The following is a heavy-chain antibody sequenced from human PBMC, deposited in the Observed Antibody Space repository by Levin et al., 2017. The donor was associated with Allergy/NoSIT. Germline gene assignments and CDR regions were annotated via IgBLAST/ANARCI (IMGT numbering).Heavy chain of an antibody. D-gene: IGHD3-22*01. J-gene: IGHJ2*01. CDR2: ISNSGGST. CDR1: GFTFSSYA. CDR3: AKDYYDSSGYYYRYWYFDL. Sequence: GESLKISCAASGFTFSSYAMSWVRQAPGKGLEWVSAISNSGGSTYYADSVKGRFTISRDNSKNTLYLQMNSLRAEDTAVYYCAKDYYDSSGYYYRYWYFDLWGRGTLVTVSS. V-gene: IGHV3-23*01.